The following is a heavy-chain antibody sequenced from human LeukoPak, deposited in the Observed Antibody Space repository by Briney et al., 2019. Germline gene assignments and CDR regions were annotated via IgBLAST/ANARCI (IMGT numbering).Heavy chain of an antibody. V-gene: IGHV3-74*01. D-gene: IGHD6-13*01. CDR2: INTDGSST. Sequence: GGSLRLSCAASGFTFSSYWMHWVRQAPGKGLVWVSRINTDGSSTSYADSVKGRFTISRDNAKNSLYLQMNSLRAEDTAVYYCARDRDPYSSSQYFQHWGQGTLVTVSS. CDR1: GFTFSSYW. CDR3: ARDRDPYSSSQYFQH. J-gene: IGHJ1*01.